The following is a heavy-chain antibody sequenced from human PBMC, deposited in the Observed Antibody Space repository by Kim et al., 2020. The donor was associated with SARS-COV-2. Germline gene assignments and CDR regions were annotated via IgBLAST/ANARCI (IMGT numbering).Heavy chain of an antibody. CDR1: GGSISSGSYY. Sequence: SETLSLTCTVSGGSISSGSYYWSWIRQPPGKGLEWIGHIYFSGSTNNNYNLSLKSTVTIYTDKTQYQQKLKLISVAAADTANYSSASGVGYGDGVDYYG. J-gene: IGHJ4*01. D-gene: IGHD5-18*01. CDR2: IYFSGSTNN. CDR3: ASGVGYGDGVDY. V-gene: IGHV4-61*01.